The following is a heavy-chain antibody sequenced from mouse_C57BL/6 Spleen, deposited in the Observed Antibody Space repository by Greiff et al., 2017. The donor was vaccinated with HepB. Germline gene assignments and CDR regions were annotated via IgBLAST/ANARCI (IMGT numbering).Heavy chain of an antibody. V-gene: IGHV1-85*01. CDR1: GYTFTSYD. D-gene: IGHD1-1*01. CDR2: IYPRDGST. CDR3: ARGGDYYGSSLYYFDY. J-gene: IGHJ2*01. Sequence: QVQLKQSGPELVKPGASVKLSCKASGYTFTSYDINWVKQRPGQGLEWIGWIYPRDGSTKYNEKFKGKATLTVDTSSSTAYMELHSLTSEDSAVYFCARGGDYYGSSLYYFDYWGQGTTLTVSS.